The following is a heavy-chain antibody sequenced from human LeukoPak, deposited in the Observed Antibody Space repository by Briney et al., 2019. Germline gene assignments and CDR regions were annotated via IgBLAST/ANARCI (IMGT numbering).Heavy chain of an antibody. Sequence: GGSLRLSCAASGFTFSSCSMTWVRQAPGKGLEWVSSISSSSSYIYYADSVKGRFTISRDNAKNSLYLQMNSLRAEDTAVYYCARVGGSGGWSGFDYWGQGTLVTVSS. D-gene: IGHD6-19*01. J-gene: IGHJ4*02. CDR1: GFTFSSCS. CDR3: ARVGGSGGWSGFDY. CDR2: ISSSSSYI. V-gene: IGHV3-21*01.